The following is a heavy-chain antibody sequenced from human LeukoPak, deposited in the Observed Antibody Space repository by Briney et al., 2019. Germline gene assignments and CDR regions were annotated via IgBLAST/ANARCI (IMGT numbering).Heavy chain of an antibody. CDR3: AGTHDYGDYGAGFIYYGMDV. CDR2: IYYSGST. V-gene: IGHV4-59*01. J-gene: IGHJ6*02. D-gene: IGHD4-17*01. CDR1: GGSISSYY. Sequence: SETLSLTCSVSGGSISSYYWSWIRQPPGKGLEWIGYIYYSGSTNYNPSLKSRVTISVDTSKNQFSLKLSSVTAADTAVYYCAGTHDYGDYGAGFIYYGMDVWGQGTTVTVSS.